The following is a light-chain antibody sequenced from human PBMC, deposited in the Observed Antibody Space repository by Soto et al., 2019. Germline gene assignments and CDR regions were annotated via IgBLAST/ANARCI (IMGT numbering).Light chain of an antibody. CDR3: FSYTSTYTWV. Sequence: HSALTQPASVSGSPGQSITISCTGTSSDVGGYNYVSWYQQHPGKAPKLLIYEVSNRPSGVSNRFSGSKSGNAATLTISGLQAEDEADYYCFSYTSTYTWVFGGGTKFTVL. CDR2: EVS. CDR1: SSDVGGYNY. J-gene: IGLJ3*02. V-gene: IGLV2-14*01.